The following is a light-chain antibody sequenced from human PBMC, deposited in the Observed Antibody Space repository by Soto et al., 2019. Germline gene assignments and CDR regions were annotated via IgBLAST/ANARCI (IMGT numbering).Light chain of an antibody. CDR3: KQYGSSPQT. CDR2: GAS. Sequence: EIVMTQSPATLSVSPGERATLSCRASQSVSSNLAWYQQKPGQAPRLLIYGASTRATGIQARFSGSGSGTDFTLTIRRLEPEDFAVYYCKQYGSSPQTFGQGTKVDIK. CDR1: QSVSSN. V-gene: IGKV3-15*01. J-gene: IGKJ1*01.